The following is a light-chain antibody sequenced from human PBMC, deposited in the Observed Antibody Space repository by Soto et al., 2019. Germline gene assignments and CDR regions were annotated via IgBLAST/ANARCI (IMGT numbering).Light chain of an antibody. J-gene: IGKJ1*01. V-gene: IGKV1-5*01. CDR1: QSISSW. CDR3: QHYNSYSEA. Sequence: IQMTQSPSTLSASVGDRVTITCRASQSISSWLAWYQQKPGKAPKLLIYDASSLESGVPSRFSGSGSGTEFTLTISSLQPDDFATYYCQHYNSYSEAFGQGTKMDIK. CDR2: DAS.